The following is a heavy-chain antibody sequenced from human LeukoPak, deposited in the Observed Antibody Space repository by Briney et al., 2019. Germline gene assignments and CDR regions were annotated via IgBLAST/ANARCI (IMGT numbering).Heavy chain of an antibody. CDR3: VRWGHWYIDL. J-gene: IGHJ2*01. CDR2: INKDGSVE. CDR1: EFSFNDYY. V-gene: IGHV3-7*01. Sequence: GGSLRLSCAASEFSFNDYYMGWVRQAPGKGLEWVAHINKDGSVESYVDSAKGRFTISRDNAKASLFLQMNSLRGEDTAVYFCVRWGHWYIDLWGRGTLVTVS. D-gene: IGHD3-16*01.